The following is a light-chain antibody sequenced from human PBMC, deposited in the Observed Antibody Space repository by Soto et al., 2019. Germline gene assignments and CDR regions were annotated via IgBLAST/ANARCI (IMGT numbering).Light chain of an antibody. CDR2: GAS. CDR1: RSVSSSY. V-gene: IGKV3-15*01. CDR3: QQYNNWSIT. J-gene: IGKJ5*01. Sequence: EIVLTHSPGTLSLSPCERAALTCSASRSVSSSYLAWYQQQPGRAPRLLIYGASTRATGIPARFSGSGSGTEFTLTISSLQSEDFAVYYCQQYNNWSITFGQGTRLEIK.